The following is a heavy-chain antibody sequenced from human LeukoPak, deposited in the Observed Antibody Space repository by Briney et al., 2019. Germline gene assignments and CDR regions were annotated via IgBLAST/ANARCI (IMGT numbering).Heavy chain of an antibody. Sequence: GGSLRLSCAASGFTFNKYALSWVRQAPGKGLEWVSTISGSAGSTHYADSVKGRFTISRDNSKDTLSLQMNSLRAEDTAVYYCARRGGITVFGQWWGDIEYYFDYWGQGTLVSVSS. D-gene: IGHD3-3*01. J-gene: IGHJ4*02. CDR2: ISGSAGST. CDR1: GFTFNKYA. CDR3: ARRGGITVFGQWWGDIEYYFDY. V-gene: IGHV3-23*01.